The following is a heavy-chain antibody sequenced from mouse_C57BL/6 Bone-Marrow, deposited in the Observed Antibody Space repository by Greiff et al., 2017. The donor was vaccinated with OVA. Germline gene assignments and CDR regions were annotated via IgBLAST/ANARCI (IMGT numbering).Heavy chain of an antibody. CDR2: INPNYGTT. V-gene: IGHV1-39*01. D-gene: IGHD2-1*01. J-gene: IGHJ1*03. CDR1: GYSFTDYN. CDR3: ASDGNYGYWYFDV. Sequence: EVQLQQSGPELVKPGASVKLSCKASGYSFTDYNMNWVKQSTGQSLEWIGVINPNYGTTSYNQKFKGKATLTVEQSSSTTYMQLNSLTSEDSAVYFCASDGNYGYWYFDVWGTGTTVTVSS.